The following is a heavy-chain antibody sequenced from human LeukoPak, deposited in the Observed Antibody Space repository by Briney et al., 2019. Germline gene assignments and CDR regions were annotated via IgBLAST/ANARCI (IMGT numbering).Heavy chain of an antibody. J-gene: IGHJ4*02. V-gene: IGHV3-23*01. CDR3: AKGRGYCTGGSCYSDY. CDR1: GFTFSNYA. CDR2: ISGSDGST. D-gene: IGHD2-15*01. Sequence: GGSLRLSCTASGFTFSNYAMSWVRQAPGKGLEWVSTISGSDGSTYYADSVKGRFTISRDNSKNTLYLQMNSLRVEDTAIYYCAKGRGYCTGGSCYSDYWGQGTMVTVSS.